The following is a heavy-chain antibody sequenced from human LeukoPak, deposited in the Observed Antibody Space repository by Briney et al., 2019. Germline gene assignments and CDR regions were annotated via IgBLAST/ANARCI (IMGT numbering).Heavy chain of an antibody. Sequence: PSETLSLTCAVYGGSFSGYYWSWIRQPPGKGLEWIGEINHSGSTNYNPSLKSRVTISVDTSKNQFSLKLSSVTAADTAVYYCARRASAIFGVGILRGHMDVWGKGTTVTVSS. D-gene: IGHD3-3*01. CDR3: ARRASAIFGVGILRGHMDV. CDR2: INHSGST. V-gene: IGHV4-34*01. CDR1: GGSFSGYY. J-gene: IGHJ6*03.